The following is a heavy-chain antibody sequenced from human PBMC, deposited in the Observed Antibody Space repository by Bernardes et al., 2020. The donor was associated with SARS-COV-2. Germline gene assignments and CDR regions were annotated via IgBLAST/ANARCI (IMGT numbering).Heavy chain of an antibody. CDR3: ARDRSSGWGYYYGMDV. Sequence: GGSLRLSCAASGFTFSNRAMHWVRQAPGKGLEWVAVIWYDGSNKYYADSVKGRFTISRDNSKNTLYLQMNSLRAEDTAVYYCARDRSSGWGYYYGMDVWGQGTTVTVSS. D-gene: IGHD3-22*01. CDR2: IWYDGSNK. CDR1: GFTFSNRA. V-gene: IGHV3-33*08. J-gene: IGHJ6*02.